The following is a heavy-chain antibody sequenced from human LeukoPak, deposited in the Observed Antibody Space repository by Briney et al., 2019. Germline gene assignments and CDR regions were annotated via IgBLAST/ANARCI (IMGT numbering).Heavy chain of an antibody. J-gene: IGHJ4*02. CDR2: ISSSSSYI. V-gene: IGHV3-21*01. CDR1: GFTFSSYS. CDR3: ATPSNPTVGY. Sequence: GGSLRLSCAASGFTFSSYSMNWVRQAPGKGLEWVSSISSSSSYIYYADSVKGRFAISRDNAKNSLYLQMNSLRAEDAAVYYCATPSNPTVGYWGQGTLVTVSS. D-gene: IGHD2-15*01.